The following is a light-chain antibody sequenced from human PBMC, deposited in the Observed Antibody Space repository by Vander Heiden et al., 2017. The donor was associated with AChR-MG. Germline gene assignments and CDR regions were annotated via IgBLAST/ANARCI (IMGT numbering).Light chain of an antibody. Sequence: DIVMTQTPLSLSVTPGQPASISCKSSQSLLHSDGKTYLFWFLQKPGQSPQLLIYEVSRRFSGVPNRFSGRGSGTDFTLKISRVEAEDVGVYYCTEGTHLKTFGQGTRVEIK. CDR3: TEGTHLKT. J-gene: IGKJ1*01. V-gene: IGKV2-29*02. CDR2: EVS. CDR1: QSLLHSDGKTY.